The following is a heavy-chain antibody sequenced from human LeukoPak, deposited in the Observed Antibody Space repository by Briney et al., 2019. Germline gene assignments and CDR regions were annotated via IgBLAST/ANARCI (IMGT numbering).Heavy chain of an antibody. CDR2: IYPGDSDT. CDR1: GYSFTSYW. J-gene: IGHJ3*02. Sequence: GESLKISCKGSGYSFTSYWIGWVRQMPGKGLEWMGIIYPGDSDTRYSPSFQGQVTISSDKSISTAYLQWSSLKASDTAMYYCARERITMVRGVIVGAFDTWGQGTMVTVSS. D-gene: IGHD3-10*01. CDR3: ARERITMVRGVIVGAFDT. V-gene: IGHV5-51*01.